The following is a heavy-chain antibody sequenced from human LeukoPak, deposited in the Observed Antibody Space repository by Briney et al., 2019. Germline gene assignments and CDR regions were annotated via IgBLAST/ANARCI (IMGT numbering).Heavy chain of an antibody. D-gene: IGHD6-13*01. Sequence: PSETLSLTCTVSGGSISSYYWGWIRQPPGKGLEWIGSIYYSGSTYYNPSLKSRVTISVDTSKNQFSLKLSSVTAADTAVYYCARLGTSSWYAEPYYFDYWGQGTLVTVSS. V-gene: IGHV4-39*01. CDR2: IYYSGST. CDR3: ARLGTSSWYAEPYYFDY. CDR1: GGSISSYY. J-gene: IGHJ4*02.